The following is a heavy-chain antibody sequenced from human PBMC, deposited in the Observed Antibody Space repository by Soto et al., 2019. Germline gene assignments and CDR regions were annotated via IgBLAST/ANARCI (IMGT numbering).Heavy chain of an antibody. D-gene: IGHD2-15*01. Sequence: SETLSLTCTVSDASLGSAHYYWSWIRQHPGKGLEWIGSIDXTGTTYDNKSLRSRISISGDTSKSQVSLRPSSVTAEDTAMYYCARYTYGGNPFDYGGQGAPVTVSS. CDR1: DASLGSAHYY. CDR3: ARYTYGGNPFDY. V-gene: IGHV4-31*03. CDR2: IDXTGTT. J-gene: IGHJ4*02.